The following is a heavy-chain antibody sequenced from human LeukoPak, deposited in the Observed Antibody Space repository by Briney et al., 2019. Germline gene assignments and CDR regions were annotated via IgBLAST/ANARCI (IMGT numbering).Heavy chain of an antibody. V-gene: IGHV3-23*01. D-gene: IGHD6-6*01. CDR3: AKQLAARYFDY. Sequence: GGSLRLSCAASGFTFSSYAMSWVRQAPGKGLEWVSAISGSGGSTYYADSVKGRFTISRDNSKNTLYLRMNSLRAEDTAVYYWAKQLAARYFDYWGQGTLVTGSS. CDR1: GFTFSSYA. CDR2: ISGSGGST. J-gene: IGHJ4*02.